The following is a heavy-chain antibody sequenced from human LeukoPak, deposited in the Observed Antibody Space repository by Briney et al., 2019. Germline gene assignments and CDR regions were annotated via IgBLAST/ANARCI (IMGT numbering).Heavy chain of an antibody. CDR2: INPNSGGT. V-gene: IGHV1-2*02. J-gene: IGHJ4*02. D-gene: IGHD2-15*01. Sequence: ASVKVSCKASGYTFTGYYMHWVRQAPGQGLEWMGWINPNSGGTNYAQKFQGRVTMTRDTSISTAYMEPSRLRSDDTAVYYCARSQSCSGGSCYLDYWGQGTLVTVSS. CDR3: ARSQSCSGGSCYLDY. CDR1: GYTFTGYY.